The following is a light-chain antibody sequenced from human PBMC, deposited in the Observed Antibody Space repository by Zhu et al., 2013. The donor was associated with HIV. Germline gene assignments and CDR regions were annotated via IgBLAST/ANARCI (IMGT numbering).Light chain of an antibody. Sequence: QSALTQPASVSGSPGQSITISCTGTSSDVGSYNLVSWYQQHPGKAPKLIIYEVNKRPSGVSNRFSGSKSGKTASLTISGLQADDETDYYCCSYAGTSTYVFGTGTKVTVL. V-gene: IGLV2-23*02. CDR2: EVN. J-gene: IGLJ1*01. CDR3: CSYAGTSTYV. CDR1: SSDVGSYNL.